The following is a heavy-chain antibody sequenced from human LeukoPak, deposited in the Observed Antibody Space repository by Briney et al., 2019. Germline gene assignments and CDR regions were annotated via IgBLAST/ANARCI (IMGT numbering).Heavy chain of an antibody. V-gene: IGHV3-30-3*01. J-gene: IGHJ4*02. CDR3: ARDEAAYSGSPLDY. CDR2: ISYDGSNK. D-gene: IGHD1-26*01. CDR1: GFTFSSYA. Sequence: GRSLRLSCAASGFTFSSYAMHWVRQAPGKGLEWVAVISYDGSNKYYADSVKGRFPISRDNSKNTLYLQMNSLRAEDTAVYYCARDEAAYSGSPLDYWGQGTLVTVSS.